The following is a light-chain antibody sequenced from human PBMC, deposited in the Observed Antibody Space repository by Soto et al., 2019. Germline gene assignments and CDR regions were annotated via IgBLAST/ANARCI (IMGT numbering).Light chain of an antibody. Sequence: DLQLTQSPPSLSASVGERVTITCRASQSFDTYLSWFQQKPGKAPKLLIYGASRLQSGVPSRFSGSGTGTLFTLTISSLQPEDFATYYCQQSYSPPRTFGQGTKVDIK. CDR2: GAS. CDR1: QSFDTY. V-gene: IGKV1-39*01. CDR3: QQSYSPPRT. J-gene: IGKJ1*01.